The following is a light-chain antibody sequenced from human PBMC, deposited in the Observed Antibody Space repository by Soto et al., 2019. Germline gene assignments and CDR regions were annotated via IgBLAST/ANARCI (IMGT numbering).Light chain of an antibody. J-gene: IGLJ2*01. V-gene: IGLV2-14*03. CDR1: SSDVGGYNY. CDR2: DVS. CDR3: SSYTRSSPL. Sequence: QSALTQPASVSGSPGQSITISCTGASSDVGGYNYVSWYQHHPGKAPKLMIYDVSNRPSGVSNRFSDSKSGNTASLIISGLQPDYEADYYCSSYTRSSPLFGGVPKLTVL.